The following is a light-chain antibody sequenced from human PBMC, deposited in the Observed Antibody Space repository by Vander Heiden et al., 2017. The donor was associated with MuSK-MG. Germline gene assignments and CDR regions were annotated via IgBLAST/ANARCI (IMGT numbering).Light chain of an antibody. V-gene: IGKV4-1*01. CDR2: WAS. CDR1: QRVLHTSNNKKY. J-gene: IGKJ3*01. Sequence: IVMTQSPDSPGVSLGERATIPCKSSQRVLHTSNNKKYLAWYQKKPDQPPKLLIYWASTRKSGVPERFSGSGSGTDFTLTSNNLQAEDLAVYSCQQYYSPPFTFGPGTTVEIK. CDR3: QQYYSPPFT.